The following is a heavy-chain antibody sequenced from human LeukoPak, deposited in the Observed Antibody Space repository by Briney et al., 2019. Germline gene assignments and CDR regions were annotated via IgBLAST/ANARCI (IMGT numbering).Heavy chain of an antibody. D-gene: IGHD2-15*01. CDR3: AAIVPVPRGDF. Sequence: SVKLSFKASGINFNTAAMQWVRQSRGHRLEWIGWIVVDSDTAKYAQKFQDRVTITSDMSTSTAFMELSSLTAEDTGVYYCAAIVPVPRGDFWGQGSRLAVSS. J-gene: IGHJ4*02. V-gene: IGHV1-58*02. CDR2: IVVDSDTA. CDR1: GINFNTAA.